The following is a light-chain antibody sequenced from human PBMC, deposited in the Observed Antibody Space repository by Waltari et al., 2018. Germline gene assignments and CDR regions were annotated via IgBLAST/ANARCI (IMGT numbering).Light chain of an antibody. J-gene: IGLJ1*01. CDR2: EVS. CDR3: SSYTNTRIYV. Sequence: QSALTQPASVSGSPGQSITISCTGTSGDVGGYNLVSWYQHHPGPAPKLMIYEVSERPLGVSNRFTGSKSGGTASLTISGLQADDEADYYCSSYTNTRIYVFGTGTKVTVL. CDR1: SGDVGGYNL. V-gene: IGLV2-14*02.